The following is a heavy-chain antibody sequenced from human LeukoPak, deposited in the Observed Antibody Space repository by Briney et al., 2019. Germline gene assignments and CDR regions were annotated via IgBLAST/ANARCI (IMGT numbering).Heavy chain of an antibody. CDR1: SGSISSGDYY. CDR3: ARHPGYYYYYMDV. Sequence: SQTLSLTCTVSSGSISSGDYYWSWIRKPAGKGLEWIERIYTSGNSDYNPSLQSRVTISVDTSKNQFSLKLSSVTAADTAVYYCARHPGYYYYYMDVWGKGTTVTISS. CDR2: IYTSGNS. V-gene: IGHV4-61*02. J-gene: IGHJ6*03.